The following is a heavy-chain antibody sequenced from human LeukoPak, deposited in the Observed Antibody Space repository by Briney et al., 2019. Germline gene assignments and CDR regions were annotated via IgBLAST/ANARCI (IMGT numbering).Heavy chain of an antibody. V-gene: IGHV3-21*01. Sequence: GGSLRLSCAGSGFTFSSYSMNWVRQAPGKGLEWVSSISSSSSYIYYADSVKGRFTISRDNAKNSLYLQMNSLRAEDTAVYYCASPSSSNYYYYMDVWGKGTTVTISS. J-gene: IGHJ6*03. CDR3: ASPSSSNYYYYMDV. CDR2: ISSSSSYI. D-gene: IGHD2-15*01. CDR1: GFTFSSYS.